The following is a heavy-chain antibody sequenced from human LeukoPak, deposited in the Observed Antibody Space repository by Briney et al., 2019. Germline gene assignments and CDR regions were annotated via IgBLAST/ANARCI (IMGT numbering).Heavy chain of an antibody. CDR3: ARDADYYSY. CDR1: GGSVSSYY. V-gene: IGHV4-59*02. J-gene: IGHJ4*02. CDR2: IYYSGST. D-gene: IGHD3-22*01. Sequence: SETLSLTCTVSGGSVSSYYWSWIRQPPGKGLEWIGYIYYSGSTNYNPSLKSRVTISVDTSKNQFSLKLNSVTAADTAVYYCARDADYYSYWGQGSQVTVSS.